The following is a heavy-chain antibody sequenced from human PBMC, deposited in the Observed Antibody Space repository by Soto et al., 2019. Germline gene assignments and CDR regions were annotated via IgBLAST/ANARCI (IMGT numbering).Heavy chain of an antibody. D-gene: IGHD5-18*01. J-gene: IGHJ4*02. Sequence: SETLSLTCTVSGGSISSYYWSWIRQPPGKGLEWIGYIYYSGSTTYHPSLKSRVTISVDTSKNQFSLKLSSVTAADTAVYYCARARSGSTAMVDYWGQGALVTVSS. CDR2: IYYSGST. CDR1: GGSISSYY. V-gene: IGHV4-59*01. CDR3: ARARSGSTAMVDY.